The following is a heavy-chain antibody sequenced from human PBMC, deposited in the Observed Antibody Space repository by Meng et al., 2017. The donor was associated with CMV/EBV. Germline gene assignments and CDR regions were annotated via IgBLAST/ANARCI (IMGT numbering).Heavy chain of an antibody. CDR3: ARVGYSNYEPLYYYGMDV. Sequence: GGSLRLSCAASGFTFSSYGMHWVRQAPGKGLEWVAVISYDGSNKYYADSVKGRFTISRDNAKNSLYLQINSLRAEDTAVYYCARVGYSNYEPLYYYGMDVWGQGTTVTVSS. D-gene: IGHD4-11*01. J-gene: IGHJ6*02. V-gene: IGHV3-30*12. CDR2: ISYDGSNK. CDR1: GFTFSSYG.